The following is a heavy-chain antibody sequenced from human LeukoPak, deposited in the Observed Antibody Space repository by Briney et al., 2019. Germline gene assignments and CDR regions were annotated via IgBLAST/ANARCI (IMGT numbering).Heavy chain of an antibody. Sequence: GASVKVSCTASGGTFSSYAISWVRQAPGQGLEWMGGIIPIFGTANYAQKFQGRVTITADESTSTAYMELSSLRSEDTAVYYCARDRDGSGWYYFDSWGQGTLVTVSS. CDR3: ARDRDGSGWYYFDS. CDR1: GGTFSSYA. D-gene: IGHD6-19*01. J-gene: IGHJ4*02. V-gene: IGHV1-69*13. CDR2: IIPIFGTA.